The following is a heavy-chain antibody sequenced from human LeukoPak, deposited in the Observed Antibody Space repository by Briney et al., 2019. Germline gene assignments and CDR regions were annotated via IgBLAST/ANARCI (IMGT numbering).Heavy chain of an antibody. CDR2: IYPGDSDT. J-gene: IGHJ6*02. CDR1: GYSFTSYW. D-gene: IGHD2-2*01. Sequence: GESLKISCKGSGYSFTSYWIGWVRQMPGKGLEWMGIIYPGDSDTRYSPSFQGHVTISADKSISTAYLQWSSLKASDTAMYYCARDPPIVVVIQRYYYGMDVWGQGTTVTVSS. V-gene: IGHV5-51*01. CDR3: ARDPPIVVVIQRYYYGMDV.